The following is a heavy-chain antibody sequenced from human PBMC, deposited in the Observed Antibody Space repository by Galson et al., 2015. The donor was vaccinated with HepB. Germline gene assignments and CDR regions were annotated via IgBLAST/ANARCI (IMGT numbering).Heavy chain of an antibody. Sequence: SLRLSCAASGFTFSSYAMSWVRQAPGKGLEWVSAISGSGGSTYYADSVKGRFTISRDNSKNTLYLQMNSLRAEDTAVYYAVVGATTGEYYFDYWGQGTLVTVSS. CDR2: ISGSGGST. V-gene: IGHV3-23*01. CDR3: VVGATTGEYYFDY. D-gene: IGHD1-26*01. J-gene: IGHJ4*02. CDR1: GFTFSSYA.